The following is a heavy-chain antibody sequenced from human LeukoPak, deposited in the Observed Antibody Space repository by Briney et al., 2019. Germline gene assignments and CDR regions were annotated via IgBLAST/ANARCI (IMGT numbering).Heavy chain of an antibody. Sequence: GGSLRLSCAASGFIVSENYMSWGRQAPGKGLEWVSTVYSGGLTFYADPVKGRFTISRDNSKNTLYLQMSSLRAEDTAVYYCVRDRWPGLGDFWGQGTTVTVSS. D-gene: IGHD6-19*01. CDR3: VRDRWPGLGDF. CDR1: GFIVSENY. CDR2: VYSGGLT. V-gene: IGHV3-66*01. J-gene: IGHJ6*02.